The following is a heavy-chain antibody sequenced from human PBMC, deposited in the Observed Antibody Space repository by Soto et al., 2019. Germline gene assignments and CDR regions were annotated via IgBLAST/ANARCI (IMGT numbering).Heavy chain of an antibody. J-gene: IGHJ4*02. CDR1: GYSFTSYW. CDR2: IDPSDSYT. Sequence: GESLKISCKGSGYSFTSYWISWVRQMPGKGLEWMGRIDPSDSYTNYSPSFQGHVTISADKSISTAYLQWSSLKASDTAMYYCARHEPVAGKFRCFDYWGQGTLVTVSS. CDR3: ARHEPVAGKFRCFDY. D-gene: IGHD6-13*01. V-gene: IGHV5-10-1*01.